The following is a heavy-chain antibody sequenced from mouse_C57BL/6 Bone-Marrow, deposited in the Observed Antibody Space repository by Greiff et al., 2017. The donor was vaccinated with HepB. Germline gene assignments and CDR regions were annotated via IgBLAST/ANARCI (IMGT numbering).Heavy chain of an antibody. CDR1: GYTFTSYW. CDR3: ARGAGKNWDPFAY. CDR2: IYPGSGST. J-gene: IGHJ3*01. V-gene: IGHV1-55*01. D-gene: IGHD4-1*01. Sequence: VKLQQPGAELVKPGASVKMSCKASGYTFTSYWITWVKQRPGQGLEWIGDIYPGSGSTNYNEKFKSKATLTVDTSSSTAYMQLSSLTSEDSAVYYCARGAGKNWDPFAYWGQGTLVTVSA.